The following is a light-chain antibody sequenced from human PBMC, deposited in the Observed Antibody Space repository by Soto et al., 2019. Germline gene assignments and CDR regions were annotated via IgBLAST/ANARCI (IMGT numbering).Light chain of an antibody. Sequence: DNPRTQSPSSLSAYVGDRVTITWRASQSISNYLNWYQQKPGKAPKLLIYASSLQSGVPSRFSGSGSGTDFTLTISSLQPEDFATYYCQQGYRSPPTFGQGTKV. J-gene: IGKJ1*01. CDR1: QSISNY. CDR2: AS. V-gene: IGKV1-39*01. CDR3: QQGYRSPPT.